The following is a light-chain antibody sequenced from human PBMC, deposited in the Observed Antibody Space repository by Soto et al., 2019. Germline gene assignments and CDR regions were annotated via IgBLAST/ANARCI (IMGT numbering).Light chain of an antibody. CDR2: AAS. Sequence: AIQMSLSPSSLSASVGDRVTITCRASQDIGNDLGWYQQKPGQVPKLLLDAASGLQSGVPSRFSGSGSGTDLTLTISSLQPDDLATYYCLQDRSYPWTFGQGTKVAI. J-gene: IGKJ1*01. CDR3: LQDRSYPWT. V-gene: IGKV1-6*01. CDR1: QDIGND.